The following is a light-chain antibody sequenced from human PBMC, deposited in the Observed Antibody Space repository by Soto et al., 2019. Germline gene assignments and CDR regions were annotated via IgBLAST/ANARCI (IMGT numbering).Light chain of an antibody. CDR3: QQYNNWPPFT. V-gene: IGKV3-15*01. CDR1: QGVGSD. Sequence: EIVMTQSPVTLSASPGERVTLSCRASQGVGSDVAWYQQKPDQAPGLLIYGASIREVGVPARFSGSGSGTEFTLTISSLQSEDFAVYYCQQYNNWPPFTYGPGTIVDIK. CDR2: GAS. J-gene: IGKJ3*01.